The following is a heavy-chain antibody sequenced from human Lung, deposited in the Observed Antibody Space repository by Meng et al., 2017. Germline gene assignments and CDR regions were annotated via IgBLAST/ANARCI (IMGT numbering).Heavy chain of an antibody. CDR1: GWSFSGYY. CDR3: VRRTYSSGWYFDY. D-gene: IGHD6-19*01. Sequence: QVQLQRGGEGLLKPSEPLSLTCSVYGWSFSGYYWSWIRQPPGKGLEWIGEIIDSGSTNYNPSLKSRVTISVDTSKNQFSLRVTSVTAADRAVYYCVRRTYSSGWYFDYWGQGTLVTVSS. CDR2: IIDSGST. J-gene: IGHJ4*02. V-gene: IGHV4-34*02.